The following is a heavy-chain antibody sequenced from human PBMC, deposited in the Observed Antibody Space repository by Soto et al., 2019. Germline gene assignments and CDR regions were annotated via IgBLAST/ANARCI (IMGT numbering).Heavy chain of an antibody. Sequence: ETLSLTCAVYGGSFSGYYWSWIRQPPGKGLEWIGEINHSGSTNYNPSLKSRVTISVDTSKNQFSLKLSSVTAADTAVYYCARVAYYYGSGSYYSLRDYYGMDVWGQGTTVTVSS. D-gene: IGHD3-10*01. CDR1: GGSFSGYY. J-gene: IGHJ6*02. CDR2: INHSGST. CDR3: ARVAYYYGSGSYYSLRDYYGMDV. V-gene: IGHV4-34*01.